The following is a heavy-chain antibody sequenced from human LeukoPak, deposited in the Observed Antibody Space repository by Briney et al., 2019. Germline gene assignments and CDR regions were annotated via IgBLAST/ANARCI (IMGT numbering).Heavy chain of an antibody. CDR1: GYTFTGYY. Sequence: ASVKVSCKASGYTFTGYYMHWVRQAPGQGLEWMGRINPSSGGTNYAQKFQGRVSMTRDTSISTAYMELSRLRSDDTAVYYCARARHQLVQGVDYWGQGTLVTVSS. CDR3: ARARHQLVQGVDY. CDR2: INPSSGGT. V-gene: IGHV1-2*06. J-gene: IGHJ4*02. D-gene: IGHD6-13*01.